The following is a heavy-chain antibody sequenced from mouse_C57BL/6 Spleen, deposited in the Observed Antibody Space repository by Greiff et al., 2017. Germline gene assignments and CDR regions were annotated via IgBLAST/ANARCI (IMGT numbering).Heavy chain of an antibody. CDR2: IHPNSGST. D-gene: IGHD2-5*01. J-gene: IGHJ3*01. Sequence: QVQLQQPGAELVKPGASVKLSCKASGYTFTSYWMHWVKQRPGQGLEWIGMIHPNSGSTNYNEKFKSKATLTVDKSSSTAYMQLSSLTSEDSAVXYCARGAYYSNPWFAYWGQGTLVTVSA. V-gene: IGHV1-64*01. CDR3: ARGAYYSNPWFAY. CDR1: GYTFTSYW.